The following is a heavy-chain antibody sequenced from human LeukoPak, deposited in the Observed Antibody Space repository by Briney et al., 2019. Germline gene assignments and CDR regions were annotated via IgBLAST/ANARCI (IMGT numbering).Heavy chain of an antibody. V-gene: IGHV3-23*01. D-gene: IGHD3-10*01. Sequence: GGSLRLSCAASGFTFDDYAMHWVRQAPGKGLEWVSAISGSGGSTYYADSVKGRFTISRDNSKNTLYLQMNSLRAEDTAVYYCANLMEGYFDYWGQGTLVTVSS. J-gene: IGHJ4*02. CDR2: ISGSGGST. CDR1: GFTFDDYA. CDR3: ANLMEGYFDY.